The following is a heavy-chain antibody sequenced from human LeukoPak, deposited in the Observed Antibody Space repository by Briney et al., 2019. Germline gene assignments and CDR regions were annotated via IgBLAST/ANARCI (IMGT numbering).Heavy chain of an antibody. D-gene: IGHD3-10*01. V-gene: IGHV1-2*06. CDR2: INPNSGGT. CDR1: GYTFTGYY. Sequence: ASVKVSCKASGYTFTGYYMHWVRQAPGQGLEWMGRINPNSGGTNYAQKFQGRVTMTRATSISTAYMELSRLRSDDTAVYYCARGGKVRGVMEGRNWFDPWGQGTLVTVSS. J-gene: IGHJ5*02. CDR3: ARGGKVRGVMEGRNWFDP.